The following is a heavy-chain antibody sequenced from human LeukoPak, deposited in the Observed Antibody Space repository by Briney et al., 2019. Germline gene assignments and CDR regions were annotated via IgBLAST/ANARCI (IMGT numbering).Heavy chain of an antibody. Sequence: SQTLSLTCTVSGGSISSGSYYWSSIRQPAGKGLEWIGRIYTSGSTNYNPSLKSRVTISVDTSKNQFSLKLSSVTAADTAVYYCARRVYSSGWYYFDYWGQGTLVTVSS. CDR2: IYTSGST. D-gene: IGHD6-19*01. V-gene: IGHV4-61*02. CDR3: ARRVYSSGWYYFDY. J-gene: IGHJ4*02. CDR1: GGSISSGSYY.